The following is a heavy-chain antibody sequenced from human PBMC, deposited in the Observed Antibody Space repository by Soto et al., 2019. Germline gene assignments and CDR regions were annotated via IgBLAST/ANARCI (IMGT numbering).Heavy chain of an antibody. CDR2: VYSSGST. Sequence: PSETLSLTCTATGGSISGYYWNWIRQPPGKGLEWIGYVYSSGSTNYNPSLKNRVTISVGTSYNQFSLKLNSVTAADTAVYYCARGRFTGTTQGDWFDPWGQGTLVTVSS. D-gene: IGHD1-1*01. CDR3: ARGRFTGTTQGDWFDP. CDR1: GGSISGYY. V-gene: IGHV4-59*01. J-gene: IGHJ5*02.